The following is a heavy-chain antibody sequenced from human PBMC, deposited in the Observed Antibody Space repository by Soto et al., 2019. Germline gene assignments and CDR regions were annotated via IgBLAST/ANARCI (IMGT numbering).Heavy chain of an antibody. CDR2: VKDTAGTT. Sequence: PGGSLRLSCAASGFTFSNYAMSWVRQAPGKGLEWAAHVKDTAGTTYYTDSVKGRFTISRDNAKNSVYLQMNSLRAEDTAVYYCARIEKSVGARLWDYWGQGTLVTVSS. D-gene: IGHD1-26*01. CDR3: ARIEKSVGARLWDY. CDR1: GFTFSNYA. J-gene: IGHJ4*02. V-gene: IGHV3-7*03.